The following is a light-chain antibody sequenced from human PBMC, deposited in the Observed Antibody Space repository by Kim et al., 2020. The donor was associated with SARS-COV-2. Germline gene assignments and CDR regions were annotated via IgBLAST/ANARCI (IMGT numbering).Light chain of an antibody. J-gene: IGLJ3*02. CDR3: SSYTSSDTLL. Sequence: GQSITISRTGSSSDIGSDRYVSWYQQHPDKAPRLMIYDVYKRPSGVPSRFSASKSGNTASLTISGLLAEDEADYYCSSYTSSDTLLFGGGTQLTVL. V-gene: IGLV2-14*03. CDR2: DVY. CDR1: SSDIGSDRY.